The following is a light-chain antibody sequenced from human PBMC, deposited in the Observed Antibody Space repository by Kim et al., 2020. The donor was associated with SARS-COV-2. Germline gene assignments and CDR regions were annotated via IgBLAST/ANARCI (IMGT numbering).Light chain of an antibody. CDR1: QSVSSN. CDR3: QQYNDWHPIT. V-gene: IGKV3-15*01. CDR2: GAS. J-gene: IGKJ5*01. Sequence: EIVMTQSPASLSVSPGERVTLSCRASQSVSSNLAWYQQKSGQPPRLLISGASTRATGIPARFSGRGSGTEFTLTISSLQSEDFAVYYCQQYNDWHPITFGQGTRLEIK.